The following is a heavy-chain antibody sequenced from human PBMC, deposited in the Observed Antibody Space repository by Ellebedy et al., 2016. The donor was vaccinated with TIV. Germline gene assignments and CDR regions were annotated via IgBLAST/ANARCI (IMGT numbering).Heavy chain of an antibody. V-gene: IGHV2-70*11. CDR1: GFSLTTRGMC. J-gene: IGHJ4*02. CDR3: ARGRYGFDY. CDR2: IDWDDDK. Sequence: SGPTLVKPTETLTLTCTFSGFSLTTRGMCVSWIRQPPGKALEWLARIDWDDDKYYITSLRARLTISEDTSKNQVVLTMTNMDPVDTATYYCARGRYGFDYWGQGTLVTVFS. D-gene: IGHD3-16*01.